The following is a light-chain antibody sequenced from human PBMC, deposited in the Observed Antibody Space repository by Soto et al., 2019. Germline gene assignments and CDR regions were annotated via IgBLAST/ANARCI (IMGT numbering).Light chain of an antibody. Sequence: EIVMTQSPATLSVSPGERATLSCRASQSVRSNLAWYQQKLGQAPRLLIYGASTRATGIPARFSGNGSGTEFTLTISSLQSEDFAAYYCQQYNNWPPLTFGGGTKVEIK. J-gene: IGKJ4*01. CDR2: GAS. CDR3: QQYNNWPPLT. CDR1: QSVRSN. V-gene: IGKV3-15*01.